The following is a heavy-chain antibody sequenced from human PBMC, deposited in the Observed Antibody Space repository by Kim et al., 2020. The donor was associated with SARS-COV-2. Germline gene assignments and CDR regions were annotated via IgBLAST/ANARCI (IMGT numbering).Heavy chain of an antibody. CDR3: ARRGVVTGTYFFDY. CDR2: INSDASIT. Sequence: GGSLRLSCAASGFTFSTYWMHWVRQAPGKGLVWVSRINSDASITNYADSVKGRFTISRDNAKNTPYLQMNSLRAEDTAVYYCARRGVVTGTYFFDYWGQG. V-gene: IGHV3-74*01. CDR1: GFTFSTYW. D-gene: IGHD1-20*01. J-gene: IGHJ4*02.